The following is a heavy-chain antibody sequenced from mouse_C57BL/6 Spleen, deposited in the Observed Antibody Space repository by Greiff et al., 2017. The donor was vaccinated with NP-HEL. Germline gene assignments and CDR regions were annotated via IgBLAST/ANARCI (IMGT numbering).Heavy chain of an antibody. V-gene: IGHV1-66*01. CDR2: IYPGSGNT. J-gene: IGHJ3*01. Sequence: LVESGPELVKPGASVKISCKASGYSFTSYYIHWVKQRPGQGLEWIGWIYPGSGNTKYNEKFKGKATLTADTSSSTAYMQLSSLTSEDSAVYYCARGADYEGFAYWGQGTLVTVSA. CDR3: ARGADYEGFAY. CDR1: GYSFTSYY. D-gene: IGHD2-4*01.